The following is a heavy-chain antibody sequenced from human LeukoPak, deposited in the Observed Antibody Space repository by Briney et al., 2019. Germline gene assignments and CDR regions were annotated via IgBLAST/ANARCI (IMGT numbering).Heavy chain of an antibody. CDR1: GFTVSNNY. CDR2: IYSGGST. J-gene: IGHJ4*02. V-gene: IGHV3-53*01. Sequence: PGGSLRLPCAASGFTVSNNYMSWVRRAAGKGLEWVALIYSGGSTYYSDSVRGRLTISRDNSKNTLYLQMDSLRAEDTAVYYCAKSGASIAARPMDYWGQGTLVTVSS. D-gene: IGHD6-6*01. CDR3: AKSGASIAARPMDY.